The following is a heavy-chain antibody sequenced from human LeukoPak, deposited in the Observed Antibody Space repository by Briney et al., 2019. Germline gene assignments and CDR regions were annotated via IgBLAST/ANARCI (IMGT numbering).Heavy chain of an antibody. CDR3: ARERRGIDRAFDI. D-gene: IGHD2/OR15-2a*01. CDR2: ITVNNGNT. J-gene: IGHJ3*02. CDR1: GYTFNSYG. Sequence: ASVKVSCKTSGYTFNSYGITWVRQAPGQGLEWMGWITVNNGNTNYAQKFQGRVAMTTDTSTTTAYMELRSLRSDDTAVYYCARERRGIDRAFDIWGQGTMVTVSS. V-gene: IGHV1-18*01.